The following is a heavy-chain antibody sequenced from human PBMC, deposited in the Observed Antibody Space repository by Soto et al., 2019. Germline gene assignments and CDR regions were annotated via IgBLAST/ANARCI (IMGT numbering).Heavy chain of an antibody. J-gene: IGHJ5*02. Sequence: PAESLSLTCAVYGGSVSDYYWSWIRQAPGEGLEWIGEINHSGSTTYNPSLKSRVTISVDTSKNQFSLKLSSVTAADTAVYYCARAVVVVAATPGYKGFDPWGQGTQVTVSS. CDR3: ARAVVVVAATPGYKGFDP. D-gene: IGHD2-15*01. CDR2: INHSGST. V-gene: IGHV4-34*01. CDR1: GGSVSDYY.